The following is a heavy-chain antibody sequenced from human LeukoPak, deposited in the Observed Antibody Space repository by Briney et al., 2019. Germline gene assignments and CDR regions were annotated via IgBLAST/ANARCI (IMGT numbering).Heavy chain of an antibody. J-gene: IGHJ4*02. V-gene: IGHV4-31*03. CDR3: ARGLQPYRGGNFDY. D-gene: IGHD4-11*01. Sequence: SQTLSLTCTVSGGSISSGGYYWSWLRQHPGKGLEWIGYIYYSGSTYYNPSLKSRVTISVDTSKNQFSLKLSSVTAADTAVYYCARGLQPYRGGNFDYWGQGTLVTVSS. CDR1: GGSISSGGYY. CDR2: IYYSGST.